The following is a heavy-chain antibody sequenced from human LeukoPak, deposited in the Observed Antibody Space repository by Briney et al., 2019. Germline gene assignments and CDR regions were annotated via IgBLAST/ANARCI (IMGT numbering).Heavy chain of an antibody. V-gene: IGHV3-23*01. CDR3: AKRRETVRGAFEY. CDR2: ISGTGGIT. J-gene: IGHJ4*02. CDR1: GFSFSSYD. Sequence: GGSLRLSCAASGFSFSSYDMIWVRQAPGKGLEWVSIISGTGGITYYADSVKGRFTISRDNSKNTLYLEMNSLRADDTAIYYCAKRRETVRGAFEYWGQGTLVTVSS. D-gene: IGHD3-10*02.